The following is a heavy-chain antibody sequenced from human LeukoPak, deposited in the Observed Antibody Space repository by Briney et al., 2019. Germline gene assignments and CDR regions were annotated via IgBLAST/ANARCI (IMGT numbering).Heavy chain of an antibody. CDR1: GFTFSSYW. CDR3: ARGAYSYGPPPHFGH. J-gene: IGHJ4*02. CDR2: IKQDGSEK. Sequence: HPGGSLRLSCAASGFTFSSYWMSWVRQAPGKGLGWVANIKQDGSEKYYVDSVKGRFTISRDNAKNSLYLQMNSLRAEDMAVYYCARGAYSYGPPPHFGHWGQGTLVTVSS. V-gene: IGHV3-7*01. D-gene: IGHD5-18*01.